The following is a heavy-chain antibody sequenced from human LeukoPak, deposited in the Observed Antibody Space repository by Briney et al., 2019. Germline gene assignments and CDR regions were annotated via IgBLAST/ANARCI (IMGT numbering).Heavy chain of an antibody. J-gene: IGHJ4*02. Sequence: ASVKVSCKAFGYTFTSNYMHWVRQAPGQGPEWMGVISPSGGSTTYAQKFQGRVTLTRDMSTSTDYLELSSLRSEDTAVYYCARGGYCGGDCYFYYWGQGTLVTVSS. CDR1: GYTFTSNY. D-gene: IGHD2-21*02. CDR2: ISPSGGST. V-gene: IGHV1-46*01. CDR3: ARGGYCGGDCYFYY.